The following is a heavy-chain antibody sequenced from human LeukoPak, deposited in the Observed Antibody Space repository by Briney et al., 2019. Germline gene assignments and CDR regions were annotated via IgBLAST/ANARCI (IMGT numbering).Heavy chain of an antibody. CDR2: IYHSGST. J-gene: IGHJ4*02. CDR1: GGSISSGGYS. Sequence: SETLSLTCAVSGGSISSGGYSWSWIRQPPGKGLQWIGYIYHSGSTYYNPSLKSRVTLSVDRSKNQFSLKLSSVTAADTAVYYCARSVYYGSGSYYPNYFDYWGQGTLVTVSS. CDR3: ARSVYYGSGSYYPNYFDY. V-gene: IGHV4-30-2*01. D-gene: IGHD3-10*01.